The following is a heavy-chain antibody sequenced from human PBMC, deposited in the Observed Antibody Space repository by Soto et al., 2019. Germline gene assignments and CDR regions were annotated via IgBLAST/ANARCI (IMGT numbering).Heavy chain of an antibody. J-gene: IGHJ4*02. D-gene: IGHD3-10*01. Sequence: EVQLVESGGGLVQPGGSLRLSCAASGFTFSSYSMNWVRQAPGKGLEWVSYISSSSSTIYYADSVKGRFTISRDNAKNSLYLQMNSLRDEDTAVYYCARDARYYGSGSYYGIDYWGQGTLVTVSS. V-gene: IGHV3-48*02. CDR1: GFTFSSYS. CDR2: ISSSSSTI. CDR3: ARDARYYGSGSYYGIDY.